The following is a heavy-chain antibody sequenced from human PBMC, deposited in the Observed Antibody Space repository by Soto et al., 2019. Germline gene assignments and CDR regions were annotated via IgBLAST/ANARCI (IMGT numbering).Heavy chain of an antibody. D-gene: IGHD3-16*02. CDR2: IYYSGST. Sequence: QLQLQESGPGLVKPSETLSLTCTVSGGSISSSSYYWGWIRQPPGKGLEWIGSIYYSGSTDYNPSLQSRVTISVDTSKNQFSLKLSSVTAADTAVYYCARAPLYDYVWGSYRTHYCDYWGQGTLVTVSS. V-gene: IGHV4-39*01. CDR3: ARAPLYDYVWGSYRTHYCDY. J-gene: IGHJ4*02. CDR1: GGSISSSSYY.